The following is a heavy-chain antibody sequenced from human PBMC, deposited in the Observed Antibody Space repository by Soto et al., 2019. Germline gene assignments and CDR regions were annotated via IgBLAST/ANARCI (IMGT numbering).Heavy chain of an antibody. J-gene: IGHJ4*02. CDR2: IHYNGNT. CDR3: AREGNLGRWLQPLDF. Sequence: NPSETLSLTCTVSGDSISPYSWSWVRQPPGKGLEWIGNIHYNGNTKYNPSLKSRVTMSVDTSKNQFSLKLISVTAADTAKYFCAREGNLGRWLQPLDFWGQGTLVT. D-gene: IGHD5-12*01. CDR1: GDSISPYS. V-gene: IGHV4-59*01.